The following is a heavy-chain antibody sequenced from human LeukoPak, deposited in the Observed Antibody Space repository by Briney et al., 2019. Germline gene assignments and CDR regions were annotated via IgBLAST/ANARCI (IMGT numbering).Heavy chain of an antibody. CDR3: AKDWDYYDGSGYHPNYYFDH. CDR2: ISGSGGST. D-gene: IGHD3-22*01. J-gene: IGHJ4*02. Sequence: GGSLRLSCAASGFTFSSYAMSWVRQAPGKGLEWVSAISGSGGSTYYADSVKGRFTISRDNSKNTLYLQMNSLRAEDTAVYYCAKDWDYYDGSGYHPNYYFDHWGQGTLVTVSS. V-gene: IGHV3-23*01. CDR1: GFTFSSYA.